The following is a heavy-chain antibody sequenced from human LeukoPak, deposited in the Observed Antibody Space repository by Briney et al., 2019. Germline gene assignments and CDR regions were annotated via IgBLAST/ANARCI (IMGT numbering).Heavy chain of an antibody. J-gene: IGHJ5*02. CDR3: AREPAVGSSWYLQNENWFDP. D-gene: IGHD6-13*01. CDR2: INWNGGST. Sequence: PGGSLRLSCAASGFTFDDYGMSWVRQAPGKGLEWVSGINWNGGSTGYADSVKGRFTISRDNAKNSLYLQMNSLRAEDTALYYCAREPAVGSSWYLQNENWFDPWGQGTLVTVSS. CDR1: GFTFDDYG. V-gene: IGHV3-20*04.